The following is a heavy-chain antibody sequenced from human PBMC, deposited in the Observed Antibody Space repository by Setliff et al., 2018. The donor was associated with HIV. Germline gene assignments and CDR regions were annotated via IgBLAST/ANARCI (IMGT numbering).Heavy chain of an antibody. CDR3: ARARLQGIVTAVGPRDNCLDP. V-gene: IGHV1-18*01. CDR2: ISAYTGHT. J-gene: IGHJ5*02. Sequence: GASVKVSCKASGYSFINYGISWVRQAPGQGLEWMGWISAYTGHTDYASRLLGRVTLTTDTSTSTAYMELRSLSSDDTAVYFCARARLQGIVTAVGPRDNCLDPWGQGTRVTVSS. CDR1: GYSFINYG. D-gene: IGHD3-9*01.